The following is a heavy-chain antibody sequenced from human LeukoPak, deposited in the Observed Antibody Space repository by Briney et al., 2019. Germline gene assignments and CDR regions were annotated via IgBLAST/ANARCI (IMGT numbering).Heavy chain of an antibody. CDR1: GFSFSSYG. CDR2: IWYDGNYK. CDR3: ARGGRGAAAGTALFDY. J-gene: IGHJ4*02. Sequence: PGGSLRLSCAASGFSFSSYGMHWVRQAPGKGLEWVAVIWYDGNYKYFADSVKGRFTISRDNPKNTLYLQMNSLRAEDTAVYYCARGGRGAAAGTALFDYWGQGTLVTVSS. D-gene: IGHD6-13*01. V-gene: IGHV3-33*01.